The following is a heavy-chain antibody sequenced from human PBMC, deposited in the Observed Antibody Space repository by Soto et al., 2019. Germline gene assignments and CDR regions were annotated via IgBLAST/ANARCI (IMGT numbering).Heavy chain of an antibody. CDR3: ARDRGVTTVTKHGMDV. V-gene: IGHV3-33*01. J-gene: IGHJ6*02. D-gene: IGHD4-17*01. Sequence: GGSLRLSCAASGFTFSSYGMHWVRQAPGKGLEWVAVIWYDGSNKYYADSVKGRFAISRDNSKNTLYLQMNSLRAEDTAVYYCARDRGVTTVTKHGMDVWGQGTTVTVSS. CDR1: GFTFSSYG. CDR2: IWYDGSNK.